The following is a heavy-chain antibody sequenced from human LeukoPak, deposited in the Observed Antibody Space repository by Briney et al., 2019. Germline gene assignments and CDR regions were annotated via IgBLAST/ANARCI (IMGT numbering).Heavy chain of an antibody. Sequence: PSETLSLTCTVSGGSISSSSYYWGWIRQPPGKGLEWIGSIYYSGSTYYNPSLKSRVTISVDTSKNQFSLKLSSVTAADTAVYYCARHFTSGSSLGYWGQGTLVTVSS. CDR1: GGSISSSSYY. CDR2: IYYSGST. D-gene: IGHD1-26*01. V-gene: IGHV4-39*01. CDR3: ARHFTSGSSLGY. J-gene: IGHJ4*02.